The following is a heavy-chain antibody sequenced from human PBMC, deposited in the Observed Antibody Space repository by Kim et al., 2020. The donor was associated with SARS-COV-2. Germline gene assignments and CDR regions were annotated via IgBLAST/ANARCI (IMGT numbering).Heavy chain of an antibody. CDR1: RFTFSSYG. CDR2: IWYDGTKK. Sequence: GGSLRLSCAASRFTFSSYGMHWVRQAPGKGLQWVAAIWYDGTKKLYADSVRGRFAVSRDNSKSTLYLQMNNMRADETALYYCARAATTSWDIDYWGQGILVTVSS. V-gene: IGHV3-33*01. CDR3: ARAATTSWDIDY. D-gene: IGHD2-2*01. J-gene: IGHJ4*02.